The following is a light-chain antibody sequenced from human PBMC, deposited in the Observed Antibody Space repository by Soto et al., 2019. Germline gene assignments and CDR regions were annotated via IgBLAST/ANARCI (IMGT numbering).Light chain of an antibody. CDR1: QSISSY. J-gene: IGKJ2*01. CDR3: QQSYSTLMYT. Sequence: DIQMTQPPSSLSASVGDRVTITCRASQSISSYLNWYQQKPGKAPKLLIYAASSLQSGVPSRFSGRGSGTDFTLTISSLQPEDFATYYCQQSYSTLMYTFGQGTKLEIK. V-gene: IGKV1-39*01. CDR2: AAS.